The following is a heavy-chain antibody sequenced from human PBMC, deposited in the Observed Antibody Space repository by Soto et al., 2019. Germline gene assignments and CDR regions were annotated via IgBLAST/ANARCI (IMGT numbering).Heavy chain of an antibody. V-gene: IGHV3-15*01. CDR3: LWSGDQRLFYYYYGMYF. CDR2: IKSKTDCGTT. CDR1: GFTFSNAW. D-gene: IGHD3-3*01. J-gene: IGHJ6*02. Sequence: EVQLVESGGGLVKTGGCLRLSCAASGFTFSNAWMSWVRQAPGKGLEWVGRIKSKTDCGTTDYASTVKGRFTISKDDSNNTLYLQMNSLKTEDTSVYYCLWSGDQRLFYYYYGMYFWGQGTTVTVSS.